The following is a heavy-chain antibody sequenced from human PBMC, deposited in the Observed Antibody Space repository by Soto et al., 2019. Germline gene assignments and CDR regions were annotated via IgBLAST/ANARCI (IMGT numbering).Heavy chain of an antibody. Sequence: PGGSLRLSCAASGFTFSSYNMNWVRQAPGRGLEWVSSISSSSGYIYYADSVKGRFTISRDNAKNSLYLQMNSLRAEDTAVYYCTTGYKSGPPPEYFQHWGQGTLVTVSS. D-gene: IGHD6-19*01. J-gene: IGHJ1*01. V-gene: IGHV3-21*01. CDR3: TTGYKSGPPPEYFQH. CDR1: GFTFSSYN. CDR2: ISSSSGYI.